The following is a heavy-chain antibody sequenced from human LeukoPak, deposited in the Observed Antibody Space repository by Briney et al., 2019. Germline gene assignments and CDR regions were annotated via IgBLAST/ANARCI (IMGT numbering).Heavy chain of an antibody. CDR2: MNPDGSAT. D-gene: IGHD2-2*01. V-gene: IGHV3-7*01. CDR3: ARTPVEVPGHSDLFDF. CDR1: GFSFSNFW. J-gene: IGHJ4*02. Sequence: PGGSLRLSCGASGFSFSNFWMSWIRQAPGKGLERVANMNPDGSATYYLDSVKGRFTISRNNAKTSVYLQMNSLRPDDTAVYYCARTPVEVPGHSDLFDFWGQGTLVTVSS.